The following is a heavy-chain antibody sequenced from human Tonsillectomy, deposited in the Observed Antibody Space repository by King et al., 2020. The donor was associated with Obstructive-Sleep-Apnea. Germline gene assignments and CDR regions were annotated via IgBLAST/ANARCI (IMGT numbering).Heavy chain of an antibody. CDR2: IYSGGST. CDR3: AREWGAAMGSFDY. V-gene: IGHV3-66*01. CDR1: GLTVSSNY. J-gene: IGHJ4*02. Sequence: VQLVESGGGLVQPGGSLRLSCAASGLTVSSNYINWVRQAPGKGLEWVSVIYSGGSTYYADSVKGRFTISRDNSKNTLYLQMNSLRAEDTAVYYCAREWGAAMGSFDYWGQGTLVTVSS. D-gene: IGHD5-18*01.